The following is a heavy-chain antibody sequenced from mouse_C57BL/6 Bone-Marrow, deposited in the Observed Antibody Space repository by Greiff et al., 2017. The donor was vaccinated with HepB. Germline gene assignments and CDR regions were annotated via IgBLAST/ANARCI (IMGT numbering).Heavy chain of an antibody. CDR2: ISSGSSTI. J-gene: IGHJ4*01. CDR3: ATLYYYYAMDY. V-gene: IGHV5-17*01. CDR1: GFTFSDYG. Sequence: EVKLVESGGGLVKPGGSLKLSCAASGFTFSDYGMHWVRQAPEKGLEWVAYISSGSSTIYYADTVKGRFTISRDNAKNTLFLQMTSLRSEDTAMYYCATLYYYYAMDYWGQGTSVTVSS. D-gene: IGHD1-1*01.